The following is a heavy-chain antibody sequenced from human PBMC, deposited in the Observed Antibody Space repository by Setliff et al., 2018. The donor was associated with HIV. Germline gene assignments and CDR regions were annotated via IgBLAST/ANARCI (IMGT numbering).Heavy chain of an antibody. CDR3: SVIDY. CDR1: GASMNSYY. V-gene: IGHV4-4*07. J-gene: IGHJ4*02. CDR2: IYVNGKA. Sequence: PSETLSLTCNISGASMNSYYWSWVRQSAGQELEWIGRIYVNGKANYNPSLKSRVTMSVDTSKNQFSLKLSSVTAADTAVYYCSVIDYWGQGTLVTVSS.